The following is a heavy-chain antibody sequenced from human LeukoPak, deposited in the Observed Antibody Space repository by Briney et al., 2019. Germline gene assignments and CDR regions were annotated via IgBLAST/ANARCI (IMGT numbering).Heavy chain of an antibody. CDR2: IWYDGSNK. J-gene: IGHJ6*02. CDR1: GFTFSSYG. V-gene: IGHV3-33*06. Sequence: GGSLRLSCAASGFTFSSYGMHWVRQAPGKGLEWVAVIWYDGSNKYYADSVKGRFTISRDNSKNTLYLQMNSLRAEDTAVYYCAKEGRGLLWFDEYYGMDVWGQGTTVTVSS. D-gene: IGHD3-10*01. CDR3: AKEGRGLLWFDEYYGMDV.